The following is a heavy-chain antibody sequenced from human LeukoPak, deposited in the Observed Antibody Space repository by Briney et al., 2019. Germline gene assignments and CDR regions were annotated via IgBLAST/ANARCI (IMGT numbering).Heavy chain of an antibody. CDR1: DYSISSGYY. Sequence: SETLSLTCTVSDYSISSGYYWGWIRQPPGKGLEWIGSIYHSGSTYYNPSLKSRVTISVDTSKNQFSLKLSSVTAADTAVYYCARVYLVSFGVPFDYWGQGTLVTVSS. CDR2: IYHSGST. D-gene: IGHD3-10*01. J-gene: IGHJ4*02. V-gene: IGHV4-38-2*02. CDR3: ARVYLVSFGVPFDY.